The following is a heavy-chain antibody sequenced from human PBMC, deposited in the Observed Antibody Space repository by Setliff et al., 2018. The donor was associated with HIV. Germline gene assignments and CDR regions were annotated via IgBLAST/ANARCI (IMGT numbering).Heavy chain of an antibody. Sequence: GGSLRLSCAASGFTISTYSMNWVRLAPGRGLEWISSISVSGFNIYYADSVKGRFFVSRDDAKNSLFLQMNSLRTEDTAVYFCARVRARYSSSWSFDYWGQGTPVTVSS. D-gene: IGHD6-13*01. J-gene: IGHJ4*02. CDR1: GFTISTYS. CDR3: ARVRARYSSSWSFDY. V-gene: IGHV3-21*01. CDR2: ISVSGFNI.